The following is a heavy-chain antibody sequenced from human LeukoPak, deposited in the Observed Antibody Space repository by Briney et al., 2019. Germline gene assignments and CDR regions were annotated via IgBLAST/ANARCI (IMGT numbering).Heavy chain of an antibody. CDR1: GYTFTGYY. V-gene: IGHV1-46*01. D-gene: IGHD3-10*01. J-gene: IGHJ4*02. CDR2: INPSGGRT. CDR3: ARDPYASGSYLLDY. Sequence: ASVTVSFKASGYTFTGYYIHWVRQAPGQGLEWMGIINPSGGRTSYAQKFQGRVTMTRDTSTSTVYMELSSLRSEDTAVYYCARDPYASGSYLLDYWGQGTLVTVSS.